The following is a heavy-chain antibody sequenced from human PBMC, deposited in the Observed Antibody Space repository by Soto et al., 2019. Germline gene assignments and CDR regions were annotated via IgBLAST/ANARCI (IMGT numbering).Heavy chain of an antibody. CDR1: GGTFSSYA. Sequence: GASVKVSCKASGGTFSSYAISWVRQAPGQGLEWMGGIIPIFGTANYAQKFQGRVTITADESTSTAYMGLSSLRSEDTAVYYCAREFRVRGVRDYYYYGMDVWGQGTTVTVSS. D-gene: IGHD3-10*01. V-gene: IGHV1-69*13. J-gene: IGHJ6*02. CDR2: IIPIFGTA. CDR3: AREFRVRGVRDYYYYGMDV.